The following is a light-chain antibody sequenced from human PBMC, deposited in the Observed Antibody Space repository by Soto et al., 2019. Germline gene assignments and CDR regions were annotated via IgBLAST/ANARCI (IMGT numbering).Light chain of an antibody. J-gene: IGKJ1*01. CDR2: GAS. CDR1: QSVSSN. CDR3: QNYNNCPQT. V-gene: IGKV3-15*01. Sequence: EIVMTQSPATLSVSPGERATLSCRASQSVSSNLAWYQQKPGQAPRLLIYGASTRATGIPARFSGSGSGTEFTLTISSLQSEDFAVYYCQNYNNCPQTFRQGTKV.